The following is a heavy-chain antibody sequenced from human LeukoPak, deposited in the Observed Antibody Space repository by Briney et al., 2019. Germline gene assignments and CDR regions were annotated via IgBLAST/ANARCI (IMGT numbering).Heavy chain of an antibody. CDR2: ISSSGDSA. Sequence: PGGSLRLSCAASGFTFSTYGMSWVRQAPGKGLEWVSGISSSGDSAYYADSVKGRFTISRDNSKSTLFLQMNSLRAEDTALYYCAKEFTKEWGQGTLVAVSS. CDR1: GFTFSTYG. V-gene: IGHV3-23*01. J-gene: IGHJ4*02. CDR3: AKEFTKE. D-gene: IGHD1-1*01.